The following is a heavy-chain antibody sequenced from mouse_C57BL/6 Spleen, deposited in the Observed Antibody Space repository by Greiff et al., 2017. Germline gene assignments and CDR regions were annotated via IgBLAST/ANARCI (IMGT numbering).Heavy chain of an antibody. CDR3: ARGNLGSGNYFDY. CDR2: INPSTGGT. J-gene: IGHJ2*01. V-gene: IGHV1-42*01. D-gene: IGHD6-1*01. CDR1: GYSFTGYY. Sequence: VHVQQPGPELVKPGASVKISCKASGYSFTGYYMNWVKQSPEQSLEWIGEINPSTGGTTYNQKFKGKATLTVDKSSSTAYMQLKGLTSEDSAVYDCARGNLGSGNYFDYWGQGTTLTVSS.